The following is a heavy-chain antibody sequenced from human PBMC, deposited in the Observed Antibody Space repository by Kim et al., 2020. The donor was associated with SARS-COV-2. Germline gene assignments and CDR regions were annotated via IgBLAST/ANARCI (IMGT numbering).Heavy chain of an antibody. Sequence: GALRLSCAASGFTFSSYGMHWVRQAPGKGLEWVAGISYDGSNKYYADSVKGRFTISRDNSKNTLYLQMNSLRAEDTPVYYCAKDRLWGNDYFDYWGQGTLVTVSS. CDR2: ISYDGSNK. D-gene: IGHD3-16*01. J-gene: IGHJ4*02. CDR1: GFTFSSYG. V-gene: IGHV3-30*18. CDR3: AKDRLWGNDYFDY.